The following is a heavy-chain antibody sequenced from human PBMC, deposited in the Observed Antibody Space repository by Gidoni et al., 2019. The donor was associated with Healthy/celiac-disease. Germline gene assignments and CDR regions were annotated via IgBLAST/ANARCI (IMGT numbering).Heavy chain of an antibody. Sequence: QVQLVQSGAEVKKPGSSVKVSCKASGGTFSSYTISWVRQAPGQGLEWMGRIIPILGIANYAQKFQGRVTITADKSTSTAYMELSSLRSEDTAVYYCARERGYSYGSPYYFDYWGQGTLVTVSS. CDR1: GGTFSSYT. V-gene: IGHV1-69*02. CDR2: IIPILGIA. J-gene: IGHJ4*02. CDR3: ARERGYSYGSPYYFDY. D-gene: IGHD5-18*01.